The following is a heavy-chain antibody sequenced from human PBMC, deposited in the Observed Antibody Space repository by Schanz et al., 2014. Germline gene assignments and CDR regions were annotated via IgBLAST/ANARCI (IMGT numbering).Heavy chain of an antibody. D-gene: IGHD3-10*01. Sequence: EVHLVESGGGLVQPGGSLRLSCAASGFTFSSYAMSWVRQAPGKGLEWVSALSEGGGGTHYADSVRGRFTISRDNAENTLFLQMNSLRAEDTAVYYCAKYRGYYRVSGSYRELEYWGQGTLVTVSS. CDR3: AKYRGYYRVSGSYRELEY. CDR2: LSEGGGGT. J-gene: IGHJ4*02. V-gene: IGHV3-23*04. CDR1: GFTFSSYA.